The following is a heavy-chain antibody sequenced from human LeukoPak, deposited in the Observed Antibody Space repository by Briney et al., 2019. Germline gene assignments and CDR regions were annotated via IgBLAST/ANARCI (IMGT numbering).Heavy chain of an antibody. J-gene: IGHJ5*02. CDR1: GFTFSSYA. CDR2: ISGSGGST. D-gene: IGHD2-8*01. Sequence: GGSLRLSCAASGFTFSSYAMSWVRQAPGKGLEWVSAISGSGGSTYYADSVKGRFTISRDNSKNTLYLQMNSVRAEDTAVYYCAKVPLYRNWFDPWGQGTLVTVFS. V-gene: IGHV3-23*01. CDR3: AKVPLYRNWFDP.